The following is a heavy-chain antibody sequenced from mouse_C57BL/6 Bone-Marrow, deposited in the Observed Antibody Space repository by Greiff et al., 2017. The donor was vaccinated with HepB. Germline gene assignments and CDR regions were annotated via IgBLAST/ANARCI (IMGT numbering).Heavy chain of an antibody. V-gene: IGHV1-76*01. D-gene: IGHD3-2*02. CDR2: IYPGSGNT. CDR1: GYTFTDYY. J-gene: IGHJ2*01. Sequence: QVQLKQSGAELVRPGASVKLSCKASGYTFTDYYINWVKQRPGQGLEWIARIYPGSGNTYYNEKFKGKATLTAEKSSSTAYMQLSSLTSEDSAVYFCARGYSSGYPDYWGQGTTLTVSS. CDR3: ARGYSSGYPDY.